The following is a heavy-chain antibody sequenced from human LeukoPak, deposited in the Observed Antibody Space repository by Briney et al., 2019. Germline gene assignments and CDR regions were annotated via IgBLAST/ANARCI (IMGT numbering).Heavy chain of an antibody. Sequence: SAKVSCKASGGTFSSYAISRVRQAPGQGLEWMGRIIPILGIANYAQKFQGRVTITADKSTSTAYMELSSLRSEDTAVYYCARGRVLTTVTTRRFSDWFDPWGQGTLVTVSS. V-gene: IGHV1-69*04. CDR1: GGTFSSYA. J-gene: IGHJ5*02. CDR3: ARGRVLTTVTTRRFSDWFDP. D-gene: IGHD4-11*01. CDR2: IIPILGIA.